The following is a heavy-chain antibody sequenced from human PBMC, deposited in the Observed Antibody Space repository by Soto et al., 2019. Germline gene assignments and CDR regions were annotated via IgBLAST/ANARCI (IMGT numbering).Heavy chain of an antibody. V-gene: IGHV1-8*01. D-gene: IGHD2-8*01. J-gene: IGHJ5*02. CDR1: GYTFTSFD. CDR3: ARGVLTVNYEHNWFVP. CDR2: VNPHSGNT. Sequence: QVQVVQSGAEVKKPGASVKVSCKTSGYTFTSFDIHWVRQATGQGLEWMGWVNPHSGNTGLTQKCQGSVSMTTNTSISTAYMELSSLISEDTAVYYCARGVLTVNYEHNWFVPWGQGTLVTVSS.